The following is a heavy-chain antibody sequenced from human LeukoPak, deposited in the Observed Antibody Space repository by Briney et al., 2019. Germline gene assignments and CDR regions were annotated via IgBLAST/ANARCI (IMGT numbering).Heavy chain of an antibody. J-gene: IGHJ4*02. CDR2: IYYSGST. CDR1: GGSISSGGYY. D-gene: IGHD4-17*01. CDR3: ASSTPVTTTYSFDY. V-gene: IGHV4-31*03. Sequence: SQTLSLTCTVSGGSISSGGYYWSWIRQHPGKGLEWIGYIYYSGSTYYNPSLKSRFTISVDTSKNQFSLRLSSVTAADTAVYYCASSTPVTTTYSFDYWGQGTLVTVSS.